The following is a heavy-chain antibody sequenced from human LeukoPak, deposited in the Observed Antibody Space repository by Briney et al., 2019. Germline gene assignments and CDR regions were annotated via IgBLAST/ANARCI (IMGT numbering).Heavy chain of an antibody. V-gene: IGHV4-34*01. CDR1: GGSFSGYY. Sequence: SETLSLTCAVYGGSFSGYYWSWIRQPPGKGLEWIGEINHSGSTNYNPSLKRRVTISVDTSKNQFSLKLSSVTAADTAVYYCASYYYDSSGYYSNFDYWGQGTLVTVSS. CDR2: INHSGST. D-gene: IGHD3-22*01. J-gene: IGHJ4*02. CDR3: ASYYYDSSGYYSNFDY.